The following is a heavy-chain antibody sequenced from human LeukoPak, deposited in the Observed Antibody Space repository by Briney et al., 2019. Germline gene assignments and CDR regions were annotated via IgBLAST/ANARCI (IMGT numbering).Heavy chain of an antibody. D-gene: IGHD2-2*02. Sequence: GGSLRLSCAASGFAFSSYAMRWVRQAPGKGLEWVSGISGSGGSTYYADSVKGRFTIARDNSKNTLYLQMNSLRAEDTAVYYCAKGNCRGTSCYSDYWGQGTLVTVSS. CDR3: AKGNCRGTSCYSDY. J-gene: IGHJ4*02. CDR2: ISGSGGST. V-gene: IGHV3-23*01. CDR1: GFAFSSYA.